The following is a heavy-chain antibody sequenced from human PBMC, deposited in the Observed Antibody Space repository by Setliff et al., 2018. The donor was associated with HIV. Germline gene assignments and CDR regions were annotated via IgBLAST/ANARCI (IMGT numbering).Heavy chain of an antibody. V-gene: IGHV4-34*01. J-gene: IGHJ6*03. Sequence: PSETLSLTCAVYGGSFSDYNWSWIRQSPGRGLEWIGEINHSGGTNYNPSLKSRVTISADTSKNQFSLKMRSVTAGDTAMYYCSRGIVQRQWLRPLIFYYYYMVVWANGAMVTVSS. CDR3: SRGIVQRQWLRPLIFYYYYMVV. CDR1: GGSFSDYN. CDR2: INHSGGT. D-gene: IGHD6-19*01.